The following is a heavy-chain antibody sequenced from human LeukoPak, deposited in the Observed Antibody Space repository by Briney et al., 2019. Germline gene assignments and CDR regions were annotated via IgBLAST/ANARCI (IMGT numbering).Heavy chain of an antibody. CDR3: ARGGRSYFDF. D-gene: IGHD3-10*01. CDR2: MKEDGSDI. V-gene: IGHV3-7*01. Sequence: GGSLRLSCVASGFTIDRTTMSWVRQAPGKGLEWVANMKEDGSDIYYVDSVRGRFTISRDNAKKSVYLQMNSLRAEDTGIYYCARGGRSYFDFWGQGSLVTVSS. J-gene: IGHJ4*02. CDR1: GFTIDRTT.